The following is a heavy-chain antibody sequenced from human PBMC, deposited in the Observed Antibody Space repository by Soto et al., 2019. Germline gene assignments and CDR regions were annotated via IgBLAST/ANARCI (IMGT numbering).Heavy chain of an antibody. CDR1: GYTFTGYG. J-gene: IGHJ5*02. Sequence: GASVKVSCKASGYTFTGYGISWVRQAPGQGLEWMGWISAYNGNTNYAQKLQGRVTMTTDTSTSTAYMELRSLRSDDTAVYYCARDIPVRYGDPFSPWGQGTLVTVS. D-gene: IGHD4-17*01. CDR2: ISAYNGNT. V-gene: IGHV1-18*04. CDR3: ARDIPVRYGDPFSP.